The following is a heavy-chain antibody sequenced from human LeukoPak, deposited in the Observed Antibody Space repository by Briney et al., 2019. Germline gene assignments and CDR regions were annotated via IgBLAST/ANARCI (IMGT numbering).Heavy chain of an antibody. V-gene: IGHV4-59*01. CDR1: GGSISSYY. Sequence: SETLSLTCTVSGGSISSYYWSWIRQPPGKGLEWIGYIYYSGSTNYNPSLESRVTISVDTSKNQFSLKLSSVTAADTAVYYCARVLAARPLDPWGQGTLVIVSS. J-gene: IGHJ5*02. CDR3: ARVLAARPLDP. D-gene: IGHD6-6*01. CDR2: IYYSGST.